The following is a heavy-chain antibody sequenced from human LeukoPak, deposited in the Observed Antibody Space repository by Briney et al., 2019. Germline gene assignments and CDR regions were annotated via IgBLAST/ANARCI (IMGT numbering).Heavy chain of an antibody. D-gene: IGHD5-12*01. CDR1: GGSISTDY. V-gene: IGHV4-59*01. CDR2: IYYSGST. J-gene: IGHJ3*02. CDR3: ARDRIGSGYHGGDAFDI. Sequence: SETLSLTCTVSGGSISTDYWSWIRQPPGKGLEWIGYIYYSGSTNYKPSLKSRVSISVDTSKNQFSLRLTSVTAADTAVYYCARDRIGSGYHGGDAFDIWGQGAMVTVSS.